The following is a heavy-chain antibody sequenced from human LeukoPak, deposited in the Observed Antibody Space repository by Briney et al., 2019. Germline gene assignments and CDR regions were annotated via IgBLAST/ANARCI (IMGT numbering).Heavy chain of an antibody. J-gene: IGHJ4*02. D-gene: IGHD6-6*01. CDR1: GGSISSYY. V-gene: IGHV4-59*08. CDR3: AGKIPARPFDQ. CDR2: IYYSWST. Sequence: SETLSLTCTVSGGSISSYYWSWIRQPPGKGLEWIGYIYYSWSTNYNPSLKSRVTISVDAYKNKFSLKLSSVTAADTAVYYCAGKIPARPFDQWGQGTLVTVSS.